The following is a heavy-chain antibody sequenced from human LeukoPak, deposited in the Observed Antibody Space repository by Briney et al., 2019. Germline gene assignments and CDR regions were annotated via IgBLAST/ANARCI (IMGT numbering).Heavy chain of an antibody. Sequence: GGSLRLSCAASGFTFSSYAMSWVRQAPGKGLEWVSAISGSGGSTYYADSVKGRFTISRDNSKNTLYLQMNSLRAEDTAVYYCAKDTQKQWQDPLVETPGPLDYWGQGTLVTVSS. CDR3: AKDTQKQWQDPLVETPGPLDY. V-gene: IGHV3-23*01. CDR1: GFTFSSYA. J-gene: IGHJ4*02. CDR2: ISGSGGST. D-gene: IGHD6-19*01.